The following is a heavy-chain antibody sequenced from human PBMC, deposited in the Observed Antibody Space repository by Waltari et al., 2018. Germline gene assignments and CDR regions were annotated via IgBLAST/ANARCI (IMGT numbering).Heavy chain of an antibody. Sequence: QLRLQESVPGLVKPSETLSLTCTVSGGSIRSGGYYWGWIRQSPGKGLEWIGSIYYSGSTHYNPTLESRVTISGDTSKNQFSLKVGSVTAADTAVYYCARHWKRSGYRFDPWGQGTLVTVSS. CDR1: GGSIRSGGYY. J-gene: IGHJ5*02. V-gene: IGHV4-39*01. D-gene: IGHD5-12*01. CDR3: ARHWKRSGYRFDP. CDR2: IYYSGST.